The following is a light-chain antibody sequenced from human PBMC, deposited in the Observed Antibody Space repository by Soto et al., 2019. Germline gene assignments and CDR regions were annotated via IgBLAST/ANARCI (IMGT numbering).Light chain of an antibody. V-gene: IGKV4-1*01. CDR3: QQYYNSPIT. J-gene: IGKJ5*01. CDR2: WAS. CDR1: QSVLSSSNNWNY. Sequence: IVMTQSPDSLAVSLGETTTITCKSSQSVLSSSNNWNYLAWFQQKPGQPPKALIYWASTRESGVPDRSSGSGSGTDFTLTISSLQAEDVAVYYCQQYYNSPITFGQGTRLEIK.